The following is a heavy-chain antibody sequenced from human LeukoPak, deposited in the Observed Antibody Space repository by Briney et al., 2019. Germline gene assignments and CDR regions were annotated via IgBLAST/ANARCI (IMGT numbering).Heavy chain of an antibody. V-gene: IGHV4-4*02. Sequence: SETLSLTCAVSGGSVSSDNWWSWVRQPPGKGLEWIGEIHHSGNTNYSPSLRSRVTMSLDKSRNQSSLKLNSVTAADTAVYYCAKAGVWLPAVWGQGTLVTVSS. J-gene: IGHJ4*02. CDR3: AKAGVWLPAV. CDR2: IHHSGNT. CDR1: GGSVSSDNW. D-gene: IGHD3-9*01.